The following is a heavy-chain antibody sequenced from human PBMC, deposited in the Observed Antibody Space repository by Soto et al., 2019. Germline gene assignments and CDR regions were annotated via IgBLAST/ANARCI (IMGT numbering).Heavy chain of an antibody. D-gene: IGHD6-19*01. CDR1: GFSFVNYA. Sequence: LSLSCAASGFSFVNYAMNWVRQAPGKGLEWVSGLSGSGTSTYYADSVKGRFTISRDNSRDTLFLQMSSLTADDTAVYYCAKATTNGGWFNPFDSWGQGALVTVSS. CDR2: LSGSGTST. CDR3: AKATTNGGWFNPFDS. V-gene: IGHV3-23*01. J-gene: IGHJ4*02.